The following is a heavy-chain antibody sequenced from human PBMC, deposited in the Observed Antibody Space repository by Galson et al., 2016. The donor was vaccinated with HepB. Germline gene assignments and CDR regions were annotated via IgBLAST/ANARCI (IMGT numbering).Heavy chain of an antibody. D-gene: IGHD3-10*01. CDR1: GGSFNSYS. CDR3: TRMQSFGDPI. V-gene: IGHV4-59*01. J-gene: IGHJ4*02. CDR2: IYYTGST. Sequence: SETLSLTCTVSGGSFNSYSWTWIRQPPGKGLEWIGYIYYTGSTNYSPSLKSRVTISLDTSKNPFSLRLVSVTAADTAVYYCTRMQSFGDPIWGQGTLVTVSS.